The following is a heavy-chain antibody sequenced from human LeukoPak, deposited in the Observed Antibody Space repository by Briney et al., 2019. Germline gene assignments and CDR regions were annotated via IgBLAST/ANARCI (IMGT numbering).Heavy chain of an antibody. D-gene: IGHD3-10*01. CDR2: FDPEDGET. CDR3: ATGRYGSGV. Sequence: ASVKVSCKASGYTFTSYDINWVRQATGQGLEWMGGFDPEDGETIYAQKFQGRVTMTEGTSTDTAYMELSSLRSEDTAVYYCATGRYGSGVWGQGTLVTVSS. J-gene: IGHJ4*02. V-gene: IGHV1-24*01. CDR1: GYTFTSYD.